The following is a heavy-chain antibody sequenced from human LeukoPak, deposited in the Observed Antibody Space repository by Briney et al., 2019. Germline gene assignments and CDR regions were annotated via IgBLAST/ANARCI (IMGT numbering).Heavy chain of an antibody. J-gene: IGHJ4*02. CDR3: ARHRSGYSFDF. Sequence: SETLSLTCTVSGDSISSSSYYWGWIRQPPGKGLEWIGSVHYSGTTYYNPAQKSRVIISVDTSTSQFSLKVSSVTAADTAMYYCARHRSGYSFDFWGQGALVTVSS. V-gene: IGHV4-39*01. D-gene: IGHD3-3*01. CDR1: GDSISSSSYY. CDR2: VHYSGTT.